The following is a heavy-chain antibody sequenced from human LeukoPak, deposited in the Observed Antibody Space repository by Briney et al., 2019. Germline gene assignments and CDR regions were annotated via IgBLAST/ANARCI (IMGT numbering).Heavy chain of an antibody. V-gene: IGHV1-69*05. D-gene: IGHD2-2*01. CDR2: IIPIFGTA. Sequence: SVKVSCKASGGTFSSYAISWVRQAPGQGLEWMGGIIPIFGTANYAQKFQGRVTITTDESTSTAYMELSCLRSEDTAVYYCATDDLGYCSSTSCAHFDYWGQGTLVTVSS. CDR1: GGTFSSYA. CDR3: ATDDLGYCSSTSCAHFDY. J-gene: IGHJ4*02.